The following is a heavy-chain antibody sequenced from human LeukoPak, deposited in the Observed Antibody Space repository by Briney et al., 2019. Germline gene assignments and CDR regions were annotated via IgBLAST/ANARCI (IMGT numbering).Heavy chain of an antibody. D-gene: IGHD3-16*01. CDR3: ARVLAAFGGFPREIDY. CDR1: GFTLSSYA. V-gene: IGHV3-30-3*01. CDR2: ISYDGSNK. Sequence: GGPLRLSCAASGFTLSSYAMHWVRQAPGKGLEWVAVISYDGSNKYYADSVKGRFTISRDNSKNTLYLQMNSLRAEDTAVYYCARVLAAFGGFPREIDYWGQGTLVTVSS. J-gene: IGHJ4*02.